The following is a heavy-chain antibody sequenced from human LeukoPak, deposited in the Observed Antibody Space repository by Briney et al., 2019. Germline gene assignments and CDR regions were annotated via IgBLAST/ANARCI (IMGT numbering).Heavy chain of an antibody. CDR1: GYSLSKYW. CDR2: IYPGDSYT. V-gene: IGHV5-51*01. D-gene: IGHD2-8*01. CDR3: ARHALRGRDLSWLDP. J-gene: IGHJ5*02. Sequence: GESLKISCQGSGYSLSKYWIAWVRQMPGKGLECMGIIYPGDSYTTYSPSFRGQVTISADKSITTAYLQWSSLKASDTAMYYCARHALRGRDLSWLDPWGQGTLVTVSS.